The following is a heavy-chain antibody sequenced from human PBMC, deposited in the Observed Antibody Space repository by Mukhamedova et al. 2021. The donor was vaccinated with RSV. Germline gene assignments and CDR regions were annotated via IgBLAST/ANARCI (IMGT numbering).Heavy chain of an antibody. CDR3: TRVGGGD. CDR2: INGDGSST. D-gene: IGHD3-10*01. J-gene: IGHJ4*02. Sequence: INGDGSSTNYADSVKGRFTISRDNAKNTLYLQMNSLRPEDTAIYYYTRVGGGDWGQGTLVTVSS. V-gene: IGHV3-74*01.